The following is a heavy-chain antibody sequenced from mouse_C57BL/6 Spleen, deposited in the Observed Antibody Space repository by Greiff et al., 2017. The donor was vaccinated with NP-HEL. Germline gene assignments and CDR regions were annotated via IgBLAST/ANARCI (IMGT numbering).Heavy chain of an antibody. CDR3: ARRDPWGFAY. Sequence: QVQLKQSGAELVRPGSSVKLSCKASGYTFTSYWMDWVKQRPGQGLEWIGNIYPSDSETHYNQKFKDKATLTVDKSSSTAYMQLSSLTSEDSAVYYCARRDPWGFAYWGQGTLVTVSA. CDR1: GYTFTSYW. CDR2: IYPSDSET. J-gene: IGHJ3*01. D-gene: IGHD3-3*01. V-gene: IGHV1-61*01.